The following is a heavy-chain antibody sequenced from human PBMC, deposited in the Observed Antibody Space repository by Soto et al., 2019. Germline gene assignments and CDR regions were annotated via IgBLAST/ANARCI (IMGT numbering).Heavy chain of an antibody. CDR1: GFTFSSYG. CDR3: AREVNPYYYGMDV. Sequence: AGGSLRLSCAASGFTFSSYGMHWVRQAPGKGLEWVAVIWYDGSNKYYADSVKGRFTISRDNSKNTLYLQMNSLRAEDTAVYYCAREVNPYYYGMDVWGQGTTVTVSS. CDR2: IWYDGSNK. J-gene: IGHJ6*02. V-gene: IGHV3-33*01.